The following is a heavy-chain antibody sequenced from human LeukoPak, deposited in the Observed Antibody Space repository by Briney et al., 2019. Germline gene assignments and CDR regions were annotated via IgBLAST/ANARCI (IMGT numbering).Heavy chain of an antibody. J-gene: IGHJ4*02. D-gene: IGHD3-10*01. V-gene: IGHV4-4*02. CDR1: GGXTSSSNC. CDR2: IYQSGST. Sequence: PSGTLSLTCAVSGGXTSSSNCWSWVRQPPGKVLEWIGEIYQSGSTNCNPSLRSRVTISVDKSKNQFSLKLTSVTAADTAVYYCARGEAYGSGTVHCDYWGQGALVTVSS. CDR3: ARGEAYGSGTVHCDY.